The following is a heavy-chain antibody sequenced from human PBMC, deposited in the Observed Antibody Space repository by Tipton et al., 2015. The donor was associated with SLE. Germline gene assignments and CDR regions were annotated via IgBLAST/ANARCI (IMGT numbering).Heavy chain of an antibody. CDR3: AGGYCSDGVCYGFGFFDY. J-gene: IGHJ4*02. CDR2: INPSGRT. D-gene: IGHD2-8*01. CDR1: GGSISGYH. V-gene: IGHV4-34*01. Sequence: TLSLTCTVSGGSISGYHWSWLRQPPGKGLEWIGEINPSGRTNYNPSLKSRVTISLDTSKTYFSLKLSSVTAADTAVYFCAGGYCSDGVCYGFGFFDYWGQGNLVTVSS.